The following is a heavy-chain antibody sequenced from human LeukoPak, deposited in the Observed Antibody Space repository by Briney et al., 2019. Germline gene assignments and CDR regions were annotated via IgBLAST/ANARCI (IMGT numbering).Heavy chain of an antibody. CDR2: ISGSGGST. J-gene: IGHJ3*02. D-gene: IGHD5-24*01. CDR1: GFTFSSYW. V-gene: IGHV3-23*01. CDR3: AKAGVELATISPFDI. Sequence: GGSLRLSCAASGFTFSSYWMSWVRQAPGKGLGWVSAISGSGGSTYYADSVKGRFTISRDNSKNTLYLQMNSLRAEDTAVYYCAKAGVELATISPFDIWGQGTMVTVSS.